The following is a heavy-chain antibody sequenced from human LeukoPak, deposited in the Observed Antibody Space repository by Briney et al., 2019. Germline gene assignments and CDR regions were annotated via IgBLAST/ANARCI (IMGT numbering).Heavy chain of an antibody. J-gene: IGHJ4*02. CDR1: GFPFNNAW. V-gene: IGHV3-15*01. Sequence: GGSLRLSCAASGFPFNNAWMSWVRQAPGKGLEWVGSIKGKTDGGTTDYAAPVKGRFTISRDDSKNTLYLQMNRLKTEDTAIYYCSTLYGSGSRYKNYFDYWGQGALVTVSS. D-gene: IGHD3-10*01. CDR2: IKGKTDGGTT. CDR3: STLYGSGSRYKNYFDY.